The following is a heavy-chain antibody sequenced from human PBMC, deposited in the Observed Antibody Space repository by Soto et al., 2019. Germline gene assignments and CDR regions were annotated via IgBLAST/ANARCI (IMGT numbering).Heavy chain of an antibody. CDR1: GGSFSCYY. CDR2: IDHSGST. CDR3: AREITMVRGVTDY. V-gene: IGHV4-34*01. D-gene: IGHD3-10*01. J-gene: IGHJ4*02. Sequence: SETLSLTCAVYGGSFSCYYWSWIRQPPGKGLEWIGEIDHSGSTNYNPSLKSRVTISVDRSKNQFSLKLSSVTAADTAVYYCAREITMVRGVTDYWGQGTLVTVSS.